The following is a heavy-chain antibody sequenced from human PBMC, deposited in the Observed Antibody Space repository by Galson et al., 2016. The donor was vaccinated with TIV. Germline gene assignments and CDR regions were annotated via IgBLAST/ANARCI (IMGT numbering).Heavy chain of an antibody. CDR1: GFNFSRSG. CDR2: ISYDGVNT. Sequence: SLRLSCAASGFNFSRSGMHWVRQTPGRGLEWVAVISYDGVNTQYGDSVKGRFTISRDNSKKTVYVQMNSLRVEDTAVYYCAKDLSYGYSPPYYFEFWARELWSPSPQ. V-gene: IGHV3-30*18. D-gene: IGHD5-18*01. CDR3: AKDLSYGYSPPYYFEF. J-gene: IGHJ4*02.